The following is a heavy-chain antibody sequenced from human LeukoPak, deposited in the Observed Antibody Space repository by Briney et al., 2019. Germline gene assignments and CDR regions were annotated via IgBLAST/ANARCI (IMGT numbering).Heavy chain of an antibody. J-gene: IGHJ4*02. CDR1: GGSIRNYY. CDR2: IQTSGNT. V-gene: IGHV4-4*07. Sequence: SETLSLTCTVSGGSIRNYYWNWIPQPAGKGLEWVGRIQTSGNTNYSPSLKSRITISVDRSKNQVSLKLSSVTAADTAVYYCASDRGSGWFDYWGQGTLVTVSS. CDR3: ASDRGSGWFDY. D-gene: IGHD6-19*01.